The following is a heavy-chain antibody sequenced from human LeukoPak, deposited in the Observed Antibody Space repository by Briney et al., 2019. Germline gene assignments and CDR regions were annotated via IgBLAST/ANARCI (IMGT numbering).Heavy chain of an antibody. D-gene: IGHD2-2*01. J-gene: IGHJ4*02. CDR3: AKTTDCSGSSCYAAGGY. CDR1: GFTFSSYA. V-gene: IGHV3-23*01. Sequence: PGGSLRLSCATSGFTFSSYAVSWVRQAPGEGLEWVSAISASGDSTYYADSVRGRFTFSRDNSKNTLYLQMNSLRAEDTAVYYCAKTTDCSGSSCYAAGGYWGQGTLVSVSS. CDR2: ISASGDST.